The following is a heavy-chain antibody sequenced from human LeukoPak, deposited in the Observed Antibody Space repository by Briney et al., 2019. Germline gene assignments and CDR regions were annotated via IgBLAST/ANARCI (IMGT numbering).Heavy chain of an antibody. J-gene: IGHJ6*03. CDR1: GYTFTSYD. CDR3: ARGLEPIRKIFGVVIGCPLPFYYMDV. V-gene: IGHV1-8*01. D-gene: IGHD3-3*01. Sequence: ASVKVSCKASGYTFTSYDINWVRQATGQGLEWMGWMNPNSGNTGYAQKLQGSVTMTRNTSISTAYMELSSLRSEDTAVYYCARGLEPIRKIFGVVIGCPLPFYYMDVWGKGTTVTVSS. CDR2: MNPNSGNT.